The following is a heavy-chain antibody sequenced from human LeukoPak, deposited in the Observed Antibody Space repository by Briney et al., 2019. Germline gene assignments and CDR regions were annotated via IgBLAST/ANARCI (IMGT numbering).Heavy chain of an antibody. CDR1: GGSISSGDYY. V-gene: IGHV4-30-4*01. D-gene: IGHD3-22*01. Sequence: SETLSLTCTVSGGSISSGDYYWSWIRQPPGKGLEWIAYMYYSGSTYYNPSLKSRVTTSADPSKNQLSLKLSSVTAADTAVYNCARPYYYDSMIDAWGEESLVTVSS. CDR3: ARPYYYDSMIDA. CDR2: MYYSGST. J-gene: IGHJ5*02.